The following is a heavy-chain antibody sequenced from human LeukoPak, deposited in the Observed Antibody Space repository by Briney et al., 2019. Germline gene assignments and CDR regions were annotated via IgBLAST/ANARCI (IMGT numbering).Heavy chain of an antibody. CDR3: ASGSTVDY. Sequence: PSETLSLTCTVSGGSVSSGTYYWGWIRQPPGKGLEWIGSIYYSGSTYYNPSLKSRVTISVDTSKNQFSLKLSSVTAADTAVYYCASGSTVDYWGQGTLVTVSS. CDR1: GGSVSSGTYY. J-gene: IGHJ4*02. D-gene: IGHD2-2*01. CDR2: IYYSGST. V-gene: IGHV4-39*01.